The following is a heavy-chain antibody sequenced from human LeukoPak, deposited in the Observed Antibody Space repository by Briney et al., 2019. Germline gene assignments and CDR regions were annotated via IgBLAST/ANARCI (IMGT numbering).Heavy chain of an antibody. CDR1: GYTFTSYG. Sequence: ASVKVSCKASGYTFTSYGISWVRQAPGQGLEWMGWISAYNGNINYAQKLQGRVTMTTDTSTSTANMELRSLRSDDTAVYYCARVSGWDGSGPYWGQGTLVTVSS. V-gene: IGHV1-18*01. CDR2: ISAYNGNI. D-gene: IGHD3-10*01. CDR3: ARVSGWDGSGPY. J-gene: IGHJ4*02.